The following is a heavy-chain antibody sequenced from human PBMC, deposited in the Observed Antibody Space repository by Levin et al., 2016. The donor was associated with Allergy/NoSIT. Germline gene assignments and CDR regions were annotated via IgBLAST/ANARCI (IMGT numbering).Heavy chain of an antibody. Sequence: GGPLRLSCAASGFTFSSYGMHWVRQAPGKGLEWVAVISYDGSNKYYADSVKGRFTISRDNSKNTLYLQMNSLRAEDTAVYYCAKDRLRYCSSTSCRGPKDYWGQGTLVTVSS. V-gene: IGHV3-30*18. CDR3: AKDRLRYCSSTSCRGPKDY. D-gene: IGHD2-2*01. J-gene: IGHJ4*02. CDR1: GFTFSSYG. CDR2: ISYDGSNK.